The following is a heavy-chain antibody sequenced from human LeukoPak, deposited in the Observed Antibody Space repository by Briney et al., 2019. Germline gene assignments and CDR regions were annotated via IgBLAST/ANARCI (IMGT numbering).Heavy chain of an antibody. CDR1: GITVSSNF. V-gene: IGHV3-66*01. J-gene: IGHJ4*02. CDR3: VLGYSGSGSYYRDY. Sequence: AGGSLRLSCAASGITVSSNFMYWVRQAPGKGLQCVSVLFTDYSAYYADSVKGRFTISRDNSKNTLYLQMDSLRVEDTAVYYCVLGYSGSGSYYRDYWGQGTLVTVPS. D-gene: IGHD3-10*01. CDR2: LFTDYSA.